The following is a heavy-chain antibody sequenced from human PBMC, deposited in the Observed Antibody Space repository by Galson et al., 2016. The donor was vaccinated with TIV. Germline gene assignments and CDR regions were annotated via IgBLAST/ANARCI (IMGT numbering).Heavy chain of an antibody. D-gene: IGHD1-7*01. CDR2: AGLRDDT. Sequence: SLRLSCAASEFIFSKADMHWVHQVTGKGLEWVASAGLRDDTYYAESMRGRVTIFRVNAQNSVYLQMNSLRVEDAAMYYCAKGLKGTPGIDYNMDVWGQGTTVTVSS. V-gene: IGHV3-13*01. J-gene: IGHJ6*02. CDR3: AKGLKGTPGIDYNMDV. CDR1: EFIFSKAD.